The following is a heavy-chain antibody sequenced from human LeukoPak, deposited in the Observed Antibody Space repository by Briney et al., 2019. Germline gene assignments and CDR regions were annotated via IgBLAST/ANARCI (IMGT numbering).Heavy chain of an antibody. CDR3: AAEPGFHTRWFDP. CDR1: RGTFSSYT. V-gene: IGHV1-69*02. D-gene: IGHD1-14*01. CDR2: IIPILGIA. Sequence: SVKVSCKASRGTFSSYTISWVRQAPGQGLEWMGRIIPILGIANYAQKFQGRVTITADKSTSTAYMELSSLRSEDTAVYYCAAEPGFHTRWFDPWGQGTLVTVSS. J-gene: IGHJ5*02.